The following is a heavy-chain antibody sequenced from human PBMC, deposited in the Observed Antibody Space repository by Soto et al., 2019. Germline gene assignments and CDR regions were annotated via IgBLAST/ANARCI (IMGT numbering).Heavy chain of an antibody. Sequence: QVQLVQSGAEVKKPGASVKVPCKASGYTFTSYDINWVRQATGQGLEWMGWMNPNSGNTGYAQKFQGRVTMTRNTSISTASMELSSLRSEATAVYYCSREVHFDGLDVWGQGTKVTVSS. CDR1: GYTFTSYD. CDR3: SREVHFDGLDV. CDR2: MNPNSGNT. V-gene: IGHV1-8*01. J-gene: IGHJ6*02.